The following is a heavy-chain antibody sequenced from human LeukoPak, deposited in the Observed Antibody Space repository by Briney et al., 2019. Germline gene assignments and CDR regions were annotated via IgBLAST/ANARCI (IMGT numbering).Heavy chain of an antibody. J-gene: IGHJ3*02. CDR3: ARDSHDAFDI. V-gene: IGHV4-4*07. CDR2: IYTSGST. Sequence: PSETLSLTCAVYGGSFSGYYWSWIRQPAGKGLEWIGRIYTSGSTNYNPSLKSRVTMSVDTSKNQFSLKLSSVTAADTAVYYCARDSHDAFDIWGQGTMVTVSS. CDR1: GGSFSGYY.